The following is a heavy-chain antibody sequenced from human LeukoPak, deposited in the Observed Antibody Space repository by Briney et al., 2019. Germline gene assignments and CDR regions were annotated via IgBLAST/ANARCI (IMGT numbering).Heavy chain of an antibody. CDR1: GGSVSSSRYY. Sequence: PSETLSLTCTVSGGSVSSSRYYWGWIRQPPGGGLEWIGSIYYSGSTNYNPSLKSRVTISVDTSKNQFSLKLSSVTAADTAVYYCARNSSSWYSYYYYGMDVWGQGTTVTVSS. V-gene: IGHV4-39*07. CDR2: IYYSGST. J-gene: IGHJ6*02. D-gene: IGHD6-13*01. CDR3: ARNSSSWYSYYYYGMDV.